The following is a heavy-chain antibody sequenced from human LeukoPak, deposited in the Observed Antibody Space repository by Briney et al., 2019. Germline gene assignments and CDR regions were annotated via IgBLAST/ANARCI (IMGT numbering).Heavy chain of an antibody. J-gene: IGHJ4*02. V-gene: IGHV1-3*01. CDR2: INAGNGNT. CDR3: AREHVLGEWELHFDY. CDR1: GYTFTSYA. D-gene: IGHD1-26*01. Sequence: ASVKVSCKASGYTFTSYAMHWVRQAPGQRLEWMGWINAGNGNTKYSQKFQGRGTITRDTSASTAYMELSSLRSEDTAVYYCAREHVLGEWELHFDYWGQGTLVTVSS.